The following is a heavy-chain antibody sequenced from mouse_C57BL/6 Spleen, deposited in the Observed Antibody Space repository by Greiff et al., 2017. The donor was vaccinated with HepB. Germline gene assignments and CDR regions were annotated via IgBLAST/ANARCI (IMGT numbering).Heavy chain of an antibody. D-gene: IGHD2-12*01. Sequence: QVQLQQPGAELVKPGASVKLSCKASGYTFTSYWMHWVKQRPGQGLEWIGMIHPNSGSTNYNEKFKSKATLTVDKSSSTAYMQLSSLTSEDSAVYYCGSGEITDVYSRGYWFAYWGQGTLVTVSA. CDR3: GSGEITDVYSRGYWFAY. V-gene: IGHV1-64*01. CDR2: IHPNSGST. CDR1: GYTFTSYW. J-gene: IGHJ3*01.